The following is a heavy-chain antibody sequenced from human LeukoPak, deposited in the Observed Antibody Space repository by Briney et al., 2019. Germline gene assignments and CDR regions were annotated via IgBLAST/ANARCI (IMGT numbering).Heavy chain of an antibody. V-gene: IGHV3-43*01. CDR1: GFTFDDYT. CDR2: ISWDGGST. J-gene: IGHJ4*02. CDR3: AKDGGYISSWYYFDY. D-gene: IGHD6-13*01. Sequence: GGSLRLSCAASGFTFDDYTMHWVSQAPGKGLEWVSLISWDGGSTYYADSVKGRFTISRDNSKNSLYLQMNSLRTEDTALYYCAKDGGYISSWYYFDYWGQGTLVTVSS.